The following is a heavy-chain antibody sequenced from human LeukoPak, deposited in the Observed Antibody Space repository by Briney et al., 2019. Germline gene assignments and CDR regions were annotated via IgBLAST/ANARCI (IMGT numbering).Heavy chain of an antibody. CDR1: AFTFRSYG. CDR2: IRYHGSDK. D-gene: IGHD5-24*01. CDR3: AKGRRDAYNFDIDY. Sequence: PGGSLRLSCAASAFTFRSYGMHWVRQAPGKGLEWVAFIRYHGSDKYYADSVKDRFTISRDNSKNTLYLQMNSLRAEDTAVYYCAKGRRDAYNFDIDYWGQGTLVTVSS. J-gene: IGHJ4*02. V-gene: IGHV3-30*02.